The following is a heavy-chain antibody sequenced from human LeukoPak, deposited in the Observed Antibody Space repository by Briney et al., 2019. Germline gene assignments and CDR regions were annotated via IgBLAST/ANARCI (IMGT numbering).Heavy chain of an antibody. Sequence: GESLKISCNGSGYXFTTSWIGWVRQMPGKGLEWMGRIIPGDSDTRYSPSFQGHVTIPADKSISTAYLQWSSLKASDTAMYYCARLARIAVAGTLIWGAFHIWGRGTMVTVSS. V-gene: IGHV5-51*01. CDR2: IIPGDSDT. CDR3: ARLARIAVAGTLIWGAFHI. D-gene: IGHD6-19*01. CDR1: GYXFTTSW. J-gene: IGHJ3*02.